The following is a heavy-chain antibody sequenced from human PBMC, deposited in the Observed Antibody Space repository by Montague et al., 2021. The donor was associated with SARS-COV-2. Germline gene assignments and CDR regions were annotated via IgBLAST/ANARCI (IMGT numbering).Heavy chain of an antibody. Sequence: SETLSLTCTSLGRGTQAQIGSGHGWTPVTTRERMGNIFDNEKTNYIPSLKSRLTISVETSKTQISLKLASVTAADTAVYYCARGYYGDYGTYQHYYGMDVWGQGTKVIVSS. CDR3: ARGYYGDYGTYQHYYGMDV. CDR1: GRGTQAQ. CDR2: IFDNEKT. V-gene: IGHV4-59*01. D-gene: IGHD4-17*01. J-gene: IGHJ6*02.